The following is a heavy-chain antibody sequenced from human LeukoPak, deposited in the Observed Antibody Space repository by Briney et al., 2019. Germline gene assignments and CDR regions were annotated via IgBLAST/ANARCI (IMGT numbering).Heavy chain of an antibody. D-gene: IGHD5-18*01. V-gene: IGHV4-39*07. J-gene: IGHJ4*02. CDR3: ARDWASPWILFWY. Sequence: PSETLSLTCTVSGGSISSSSYYWGWIRQPPGKGLEWIGSIYYSGSTYYNPSLKSRVTISVDMSKNQFSLKLSSVTAADTAVYYCARDWASPWILFWYWGQGTLVTVSS. CDR2: IYYSGST. CDR1: GGSISSSSYY.